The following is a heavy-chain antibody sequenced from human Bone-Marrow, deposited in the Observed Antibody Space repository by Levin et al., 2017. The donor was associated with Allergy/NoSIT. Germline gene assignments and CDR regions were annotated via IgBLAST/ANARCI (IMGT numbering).Heavy chain of an antibody. CDR1: GFTFSSYG. D-gene: IGHD4-11*01. J-gene: IGHJ6*03. CDR2: ISYDGSNK. V-gene: IGHV3-30*18. Sequence: SCAASGFTFSSYGMHWVRQAPGKGLEWVAVISYDGSNKYYGDSVKGRFTISRDNSKNTLYLQMNSLRAEDTAVYYCAKDYSNYESLDYYYMDVWGKGTTVTVSS. CDR3: AKDYSNYESLDYYYMDV.